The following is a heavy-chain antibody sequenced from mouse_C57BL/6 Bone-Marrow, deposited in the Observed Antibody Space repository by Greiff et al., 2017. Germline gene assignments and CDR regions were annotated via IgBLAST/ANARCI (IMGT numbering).Heavy chain of an antibody. V-gene: IGHV1-55*01. Sequence: VQLQQPGAELVKPGASVKMSCKASGYTFTSYWITWVKQRPGQGLEWIGDIYPTSGRTNYNEKFKSKAILTVDTSSNTAYMQLSSLTSEDSAVFYCARSGPLGRSFDYWGQGTNLTGSS. CDR3: ARSGPLGRSFDY. J-gene: IGHJ2*01. D-gene: IGHD4-1*01. CDR2: IYPTSGRT. CDR1: GYTFTSYW.